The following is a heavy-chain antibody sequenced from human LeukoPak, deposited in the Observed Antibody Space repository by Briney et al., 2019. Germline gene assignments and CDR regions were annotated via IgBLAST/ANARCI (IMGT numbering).Heavy chain of an antibody. CDR3: ARGINSGYSYAYRSYPDAFDI. CDR2: INHSGST. D-gene: IGHD5-18*01. Sequence: SETLSLTCAVYGGSFSGYYWSWIRQPPGKGLEWIGEINHSGSTNYNPSLKSRVTISVDTSKNQFSLKLSSVTAADTAVYYCARGINSGYSYAYRSYPDAFDIWGQGTMVTVSS. J-gene: IGHJ3*02. CDR1: GGSFSGYY. V-gene: IGHV4-34*01.